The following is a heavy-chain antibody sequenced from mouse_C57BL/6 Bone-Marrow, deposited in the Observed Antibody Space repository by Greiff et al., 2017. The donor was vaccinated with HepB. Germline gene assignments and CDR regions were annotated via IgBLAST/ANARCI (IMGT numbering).Heavy chain of an antibody. CDR3: SRADYGGSAWFAY. D-gene: IGHD1-1*01. Sequence: VQLQQSGPELVKPGASVKISCKASGYAFSSSWMNWVKQRPGKGLEWIGRIYPGDGDTNYNGKFKGKATLTADKSSSTAYMQLSSLTSEDSAVYFWSRADYGGSAWFAYGGPGNLVTGSA. V-gene: IGHV1-82*01. CDR2: IYPGDGDT. J-gene: IGHJ3*01. CDR1: GYAFSSSW.